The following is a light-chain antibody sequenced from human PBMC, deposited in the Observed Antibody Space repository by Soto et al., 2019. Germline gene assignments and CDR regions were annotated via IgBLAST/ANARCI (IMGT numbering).Light chain of an antibody. J-gene: IGKJ1*01. V-gene: IGKV3-15*01. CDR1: QSLSGN. Sequence: EIVMTQYPDTLSVSQGERATLSCRASQSLSGNLAWYQQKPGQAPRLLIYGTSTRATGIPARFSGSGSGTEFTLTISSLQSEDFGVYYCQQHNKWPWTFGQGIKMEIK. CDR3: QQHNKWPWT. CDR2: GTS.